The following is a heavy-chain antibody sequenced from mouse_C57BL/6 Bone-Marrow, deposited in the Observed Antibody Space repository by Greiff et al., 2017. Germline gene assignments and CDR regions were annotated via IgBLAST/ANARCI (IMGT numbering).Heavy chain of an antibody. J-gene: IGHJ1*03. CDR1: GYTFTSYW. CDR2: IHPNSGST. V-gene: IGHV1-64*01. Sequence: QVQLQQPGAELVKPGASVKLSCKASGYTFTSYWMHWVKQRPGQGLEWIGMIHPNSGSTNYNEKFKGKATLTVDKSSSTAYMQLSSLTSEDSAVYYCARSGIYYYGSWGYFDVWGTGTTVTVSS. CDR3: ARSGIYYYGSWGYFDV. D-gene: IGHD1-1*01.